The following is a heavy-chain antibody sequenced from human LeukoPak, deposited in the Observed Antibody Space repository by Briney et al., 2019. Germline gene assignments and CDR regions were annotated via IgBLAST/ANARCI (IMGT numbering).Heavy chain of an antibody. CDR1: GITFSNYG. D-gene: IGHD3-9*01. Sequence: GGSLRLSCTASGITFSNYGMNWVRQAPGKGLEWVSGISGSGDNTYCAESVKGRCTISRDNSKNTLYLQINSLRVEDTAVYYCARGYDILTGYPTDAFDIWGQGTMVTVSS. CDR2: ISGSGDNT. J-gene: IGHJ3*02. V-gene: IGHV3-23*01. CDR3: ARGYDILTGYPTDAFDI.